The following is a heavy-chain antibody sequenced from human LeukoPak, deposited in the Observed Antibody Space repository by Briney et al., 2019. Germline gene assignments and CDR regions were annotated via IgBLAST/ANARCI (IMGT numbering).Heavy chain of an antibody. V-gene: IGHV4-34*01. CDR2: INHSGST. CDR1: GGSFSGYY. Sequence: PSETLSLTCAVSGGSFSGYYWSWIRQPPGKGLEWIGEINHSGSTNYNPSLKSRVTISVDTSKNQFSLKLSSVTAADTAVYYCARGAAAGISSHGNWFDPWGQGTLVTVSS. J-gene: IGHJ5*02. D-gene: IGHD6-13*01. CDR3: ARGAAAGISSHGNWFDP.